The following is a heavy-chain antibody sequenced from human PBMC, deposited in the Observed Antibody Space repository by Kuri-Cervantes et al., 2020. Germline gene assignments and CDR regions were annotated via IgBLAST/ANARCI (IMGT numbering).Heavy chain of an antibody. D-gene: IGHD5-18*01. V-gene: IGHV3-23*01. CDR2: ITGSGGST. Sequence: LSLTCAASGFTFSSYAMTWVRQAPGKGLEWVSAITGSGGSTYYADSVRGRFTISRDNSKNTLSLQMNSLRAEDTAVYYCARDLGQLWVSWGQGTLVTVSS. CDR1: GFTFSSYA. CDR3: ARDLGQLWVS. J-gene: IGHJ4*02.